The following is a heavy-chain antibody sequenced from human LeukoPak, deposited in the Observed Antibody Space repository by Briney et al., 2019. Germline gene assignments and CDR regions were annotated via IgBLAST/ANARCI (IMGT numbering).Heavy chain of an antibody. CDR2: IKSKTDGGTT. V-gene: IGHV3-15*01. Sequence: GGSLRLSCAATGFTFSNAWMSSVRQAPGKGLEWVGRIKSKTDGGTTDYAAPVKGRFTISRDDSKNTLYLQMNSLKTEDTAVYYCTTEYNWNDVNDYWGQGTLVTVSS. J-gene: IGHJ4*02. CDR1: GFTFSNAW. D-gene: IGHD1-20*01. CDR3: TTEYNWNDVNDY.